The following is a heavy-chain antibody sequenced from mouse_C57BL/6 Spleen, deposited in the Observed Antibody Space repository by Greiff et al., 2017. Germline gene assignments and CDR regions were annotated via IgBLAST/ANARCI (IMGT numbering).Heavy chain of an antibody. J-gene: IGHJ4*01. CDR3: ARHGDYDPYYYAMDY. CDR1: GFSLTSYG. V-gene: IGHV2-6-1*01. D-gene: IGHD2-4*01. Sequence: VKLVESGPGLVAPSQSLSITCTVSGFSLTSYGVHWVRQPPGKGLEWLVVIWSDASTTYNSALKSRLSISKDNSKSQVFLKMNSLQTDDTAMYYCARHGDYDPYYYAMDYWGQGTSVTVSS. CDR2: IWSDAST.